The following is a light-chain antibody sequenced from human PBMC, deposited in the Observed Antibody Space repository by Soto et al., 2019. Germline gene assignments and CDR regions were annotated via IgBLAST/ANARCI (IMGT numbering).Light chain of an antibody. CDR2: GNN. V-gene: IGLV1-40*01. CDR1: SSNIGAGYD. Sequence: QSVLTQPPSVSGAPGQRVTISCTESSSNIGAGYDVQCYQQLPGTAPKLLIYGNNNRPSGVPGRFSGSKSGTSASLAITGLQAEDEADYYCQSYDSSLRAVVFGGGTKLTVL. J-gene: IGLJ2*01. CDR3: QSYDSSLRAVV.